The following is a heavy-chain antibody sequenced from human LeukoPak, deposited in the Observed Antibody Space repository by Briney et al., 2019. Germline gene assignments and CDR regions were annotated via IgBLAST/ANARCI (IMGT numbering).Heavy chain of an antibody. D-gene: IGHD6-19*01. J-gene: IGHJ6*02. Sequence: GASVKVSCKASGYTFTGYYMHWVRQAPGQGLEWMGRINPNSGGTNYAQKFQGRVTMTRDTSISTAYMELSRLRSDDTAVYYCARSSIWEQWLVNYYYYGMDVWGQGTTVTVSS. CDR3: ARSSIWEQWLVNYYYYGMDV. CDR1: GYTFTGYY. CDR2: INPNSGGT. V-gene: IGHV1-2*06.